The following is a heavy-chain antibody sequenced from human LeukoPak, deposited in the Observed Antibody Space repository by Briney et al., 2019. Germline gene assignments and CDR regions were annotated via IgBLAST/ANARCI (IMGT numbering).Heavy chain of an antibody. Sequence: SETLSLTCNVFGASITDADYFWAWIRQPPGKGLQWIGSIHFSGSTTYYKASLESRVTIAVDTSKNQFSLTLTSVTATDTAVYYCARPLSYTSGWFGPWGYWGQGTLVAVSS. CDR1: GASITDADYF. V-gene: IGHV4-39*01. CDR3: ARPLSYTSGWFGPWGY. D-gene: IGHD6-19*01. CDR2: IHFSGST. J-gene: IGHJ4*02.